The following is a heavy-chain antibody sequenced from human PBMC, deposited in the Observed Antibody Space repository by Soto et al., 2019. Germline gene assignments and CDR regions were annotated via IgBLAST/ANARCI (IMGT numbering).Heavy chain of an antibody. CDR3: ATSVGIATTGEDGMEV. D-gene: IGHD2-8*02. CDR1: GGTFSIYG. V-gene: IGHV1-69*13. Sequence: ASVKVSCKASGGTFSIYGFSWVRQAPGQGPEWIGGIIPILTTPNYAQKFQGRVTIVADESTTTVYMELSSLKFEDTAVYYCATSVGIATTGEDGMEVWGQGTSVTAP. CDR2: IIPILTTP. J-gene: IGHJ6*02.